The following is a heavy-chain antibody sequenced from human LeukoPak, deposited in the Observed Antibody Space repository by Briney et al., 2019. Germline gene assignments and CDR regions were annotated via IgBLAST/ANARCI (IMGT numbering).Heavy chain of an antibody. CDR3: ARLYNDSSGYYYGAFDI. CDR2: ISSSSSYI. CDR1: GFTFSSYS. D-gene: IGHD3-22*01. V-gene: IGHV3-21*01. J-gene: IGHJ3*02. Sequence: KPGGSLRLSCAASGFTFSSYSMNWVRQAPGKGLEWVSSISSSSSYIYYADSVKGRFTISRDNAKNSLYLQMNSLRAEDTAVYYCARLYNDSSGYYYGAFDIWGQGTMVTVSS.